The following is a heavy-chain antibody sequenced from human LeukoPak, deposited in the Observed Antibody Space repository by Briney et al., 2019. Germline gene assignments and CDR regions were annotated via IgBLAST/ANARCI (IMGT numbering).Heavy chain of an antibody. CDR2: INHSGST. J-gene: IGHJ4*02. D-gene: IGHD3-10*01. Sequence: SETLSLTCAVYGGSFSGYYWSWIRQPPGKGLEWIGEINHSGSTNYNPSLKSRVTISVDTSKNQFSLKLSSVTAADTAVYYCARGEAGITMVRGVEGFDYWGQGTLVTVSS. CDR3: ARGEAGITMVRGVEGFDY. V-gene: IGHV4-34*01. CDR1: GGSFSGYY.